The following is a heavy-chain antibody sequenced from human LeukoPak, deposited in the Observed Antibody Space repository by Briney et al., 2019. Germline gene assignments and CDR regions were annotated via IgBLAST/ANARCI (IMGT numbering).Heavy chain of an antibody. CDR1: GGSFSGYY. CDR3: ARGLSLRYFDWLNKYYFDY. Sequence: SETLSLTCAVYGGSFSGYYWSWIRQPPGKGLEWIGEINHSGSTNYNPSLKSRVTISVDTSKNQFSLKLSSVTAADTAVYYCARGLSLRYFDWLNKYYFDYWGQGTLVTVSS. V-gene: IGHV4-34*01. D-gene: IGHD3-9*01. J-gene: IGHJ4*02. CDR2: INHSGST.